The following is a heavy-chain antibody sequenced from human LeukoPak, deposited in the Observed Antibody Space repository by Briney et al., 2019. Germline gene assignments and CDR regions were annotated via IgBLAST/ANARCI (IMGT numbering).Heavy chain of an antibody. CDR2: ISYDGSNK. D-gene: IGHD6-13*01. V-gene: IGHV3-30*03. CDR1: GFTFSSYG. Sequence: PGRSLRLSCAASGFTFSSYGMHWVRQAPGKGLEWVAVISYDGSNKYYADSVKGRFTISRDNSKNTLYLQMNSLRAEDTAVYYCARDDGGYSSSWYTFGDYYGMDVWGQGTTVTVSS. J-gene: IGHJ6*02. CDR3: ARDDGGYSSSWYTFGDYYGMDV.